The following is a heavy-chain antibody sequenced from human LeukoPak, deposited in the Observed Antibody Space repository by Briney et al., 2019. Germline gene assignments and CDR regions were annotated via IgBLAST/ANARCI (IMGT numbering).Heavy chain of an antibody. CDR3: ARDSDFDSSGYYPYYYYYYKMDV. D-gene: IGHD3-22*01. J-gene: IGHJ6*02. Sequence: GESLRLSCAASGFTFSSYSMNWVRQAPGKGLEWVSSITSSSSYIYYADSVKGRFTISRDNAKNSLILQMNSLRAEDTAVYYCARDSDFDSSGYYPYYYYYYKMDVWGQGTTVTVSS. V-gene: IGHV3-21*01. CDR2: ITSSSSYI. CDR1: GFTFSSYS.